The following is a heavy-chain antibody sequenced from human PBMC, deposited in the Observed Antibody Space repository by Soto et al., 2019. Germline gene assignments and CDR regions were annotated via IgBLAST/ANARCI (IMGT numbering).Heavy chain of an antibody. CDR2: IYSGGST. J-gene: IGHJ4*02. Sequence: EVQLVESGGGLVQPGGSLRLSCAASGFTVSSNYMSWVRQAPGKGLEWVSVIYSGGSTYYADSVKGRFTISRHKSKNTLYLQMNSLRAEATAVYYCARETDGSGSYYPDYWGQGTLVTVSS. D-gene: IGHD3-10*01. CDR1: GFTVSSNY. V-gene: IGHV3-53*04. CDR3: ARETDGSGSYYPDY.